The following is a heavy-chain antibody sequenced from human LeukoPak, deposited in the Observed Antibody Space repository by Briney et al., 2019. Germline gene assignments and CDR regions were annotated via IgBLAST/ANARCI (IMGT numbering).Heavy chain of an antibody. V-gene: IGHV4-59*01. CDR3: VRVLGYCSAGTCYPRFDP. D-gene: IGHD2-15*01. CDR2: IYYSGTT. J-gene: IGHJ5*02. CDR1: GGSISSYY. Sequence: PSETLSLTCTVSGGSISSYYWSWIRQPPGKGLERIGYIYYSGTTNYNPSLKSRVTISVDTSKNQFSLNLSSVTAADTAVYYCVRVLGYCSAGTCYPRFDPWGQGTLVTVSS.